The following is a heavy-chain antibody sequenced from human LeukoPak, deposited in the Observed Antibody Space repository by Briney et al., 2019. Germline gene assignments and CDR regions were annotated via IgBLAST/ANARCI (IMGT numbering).Heavy chain of an antibody. J-gene: IGHJ6*02. CDR2: IYYSGST. Sequence: SETLSLTCAVYGGSFSGYYWSWIRQPPGKGLEWIGYIYYSGSTYYNPSLKSRVTISVDTSKNQFSLKLSSVTAADTAVYYCARDQYYDILTGPYGMDVRGQGTTVTVSS. D-gene: IGHD3-9*01. CDR3: ARDQYYDILTGPYGMDV. CDR1: GGSFSGYY. V-gene: IGHV4-30-4*08.